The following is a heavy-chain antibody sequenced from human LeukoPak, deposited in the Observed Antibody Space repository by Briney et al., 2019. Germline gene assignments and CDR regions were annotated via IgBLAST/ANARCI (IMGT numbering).Heavy chain of an antibody. CDR2: ISSSSNYI. V-gene: IGHV3-21*01. CDR3: ARYQYVGICPDY. CDR1: GLSFSNYS. D-gene: IGHD2/OR15-2a*01. J-gene: IGHJ4*02. Sequence: GGSLRLFRAASGLSFSNYSMSWVRQAPGKGLEWVSSISSSSNYIYYADSVNGRFTISRDNAKNSLYLQMSSLRADDTAVYYCARYQYVGICPDYWAERPLLTVSS.